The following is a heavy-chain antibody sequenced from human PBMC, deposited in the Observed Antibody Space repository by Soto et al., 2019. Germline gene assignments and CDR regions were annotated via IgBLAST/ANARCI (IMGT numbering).Heavy chain of an antibody. D-gene: IGHD2-2*01. V-gene: IGHV4-34*01. Sequence: QVQLQQWGAGLLKPSETLSLTCAVYGGSFSGYYWSWIRQPPGKGLECIGEINHSGSTNYNPSLKSRVTISVDTSKNQFSLKLSSVTAADTAVYYCASFVLGYCSSTSCKKSYGMDVWGQGTTVTVSS. CDR2: INHSGST. CDR3: ASFVLGYCSSTSCKKSYGMDV. CDR1: GGSFSGYY. J-gene: IGHJ6*02.